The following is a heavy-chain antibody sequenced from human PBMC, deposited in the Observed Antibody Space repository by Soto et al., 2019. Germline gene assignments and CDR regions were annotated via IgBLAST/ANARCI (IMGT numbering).Heavy chain of an antibody. CDR1: GFTFSNAW. V-gene: IGHV3-15*07. Sequence: GGSLRLSCAASGFTFSNAWMNWVRQAPGKGLEWVGRIKSKTDGGTTDYAAPVKGRFTISRDDSKNTLYLQMNSLKTEDTAVYYCTTDDSIKTTMVRGVIIQPPYFDYWGQGTLVTVSS. CDR2: IKSKTDGGTT. J-gene: IGHJ4*02. CDR3: TTDDSIKTTMVRGVIIQPPYFDY. D-gene: IGHD3-10*01.